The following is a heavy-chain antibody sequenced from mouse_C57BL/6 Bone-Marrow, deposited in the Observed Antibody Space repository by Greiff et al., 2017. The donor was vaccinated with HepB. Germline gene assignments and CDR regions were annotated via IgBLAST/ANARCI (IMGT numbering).Heavy chain of an antibody. Sequence: QVQLQQSGAELVKPGASVKISCKASGYAFSSYWMNWVKQRPGKGLEWIGQIYPGDGDTNYNGKFKGKATLTADKSSSTAYMQLSSLTSEDSAVYFCARWGWLLRYYAMDYWGQGTSVTVSS. CDR3: ARWGWLLRYYAMDY. CDR2: IYPGDGDT. D-gene: IGHD2-3*01. J-gene: IGHJ4*01. CDR1: GYAFSSYW. V-gene: IGHV1-80*01.